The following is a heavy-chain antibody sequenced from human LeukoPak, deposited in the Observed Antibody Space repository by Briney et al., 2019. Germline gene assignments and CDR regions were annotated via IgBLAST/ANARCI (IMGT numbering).Heavy chain of an antibody. V-gene: IGHV4-34*01. CDR2: INHSGST. Sequence: SETLSLTCAVYGGSFSGYYWSWIRQPPGKGLEWIGEINHSGSTNYNPSLKSRVTISVDTSKNQFSLKLSSVTAADTAVYYCAAARYCSGASCSLFHPEDYWGQGTLVTVSS. J-gene: IGHJ4*02. CDR3: AAARYCSGASCSLFHPEDY. D-gene: IGHD2-15*01. CDR1: GGSFSGYY.